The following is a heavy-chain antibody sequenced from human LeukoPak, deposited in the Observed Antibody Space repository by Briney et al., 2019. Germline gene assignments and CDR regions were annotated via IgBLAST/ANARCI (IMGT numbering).Heavy chain of an antibody. V-gene: IGHV3-23*01. Sequence: GESLRLSCAASGFTFSRFRMSWVRQAPGKGLEWVSAISGSDGSTYYADSVKGRFTISRDNSKNTLYLQMNSLRAEDTAVYYCAKDSSSWRAEYFQHWGQGTLVTVSS. D-gene: IGHD6-13*01. J-gene: IGHJ1*01. CDR2: ISGSDGST. CDR3: AKDSSSWRAEYFQH. CDR1: GFTFSRFR.